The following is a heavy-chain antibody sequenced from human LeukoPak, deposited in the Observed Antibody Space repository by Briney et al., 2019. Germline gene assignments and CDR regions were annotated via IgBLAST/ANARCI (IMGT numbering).Heavy chain of an antibody. CDR1: GGTLSSYA. J-gene: IGHJ3*02. CDR3: ARDKSLDYYDSSGPGGDAFDI. V-gene: IGHV1-69*13. Sequence: GASVKVSCKASGGTLSSYAFSWVRQAPGQGLEWMGGIIPIFGTANYAQKFQGRVTITADESTSTAYMELSSLRSEDMAVYYCARDKSLDYYDSSGPGGDAFDIWGQGTMVTVSS. D-gene: IGHD3-22*01. CDR2: IIPIFGTA.